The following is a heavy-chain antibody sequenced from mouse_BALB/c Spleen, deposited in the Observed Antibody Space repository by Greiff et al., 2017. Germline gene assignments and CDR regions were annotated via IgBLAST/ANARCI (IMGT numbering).Heavy chain of an antibody. CDR1: GYTFTDYA. J-gene: IGHJ4*01. V-gene: IGHV1S137*01. CDR2: ISTYYGDA. Sequence: VQLQQSGAELVRPGVSVKISCKGSGYTFTDYAMHWVKQSHAKSLEWIGVISTYYGDASYNQKFKGKATMTVDKSSSTAYMELARLTSEDSAIYYCARLITTRGDAMDYWGQGTSVTVSS. D-gene: IGHD2-4*01. CDR3: ARLITTRGDAMDY.